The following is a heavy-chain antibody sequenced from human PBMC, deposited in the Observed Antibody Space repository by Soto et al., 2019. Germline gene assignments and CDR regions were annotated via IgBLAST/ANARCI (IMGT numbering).Heavy chain of an antibody. V-gene: IGHV3-23*01. Sequence: GGSLRLSCAASGFTFSSYVMNWVRQAPGKGLEWVSAISGSGSAYYAYSVEGRFTFSRDNSKNTLHLLMNSLRVEDTAVYYCAKGGSNGWYDAFDIWGQGTMVTVSS. CDR1: GFTFSSYV. J-gene: IGHJ3*02. CDR2: ISGSGSA. D-gene: IGHD6-19*01. CDR3: AKGGSNGWYDAFDI.